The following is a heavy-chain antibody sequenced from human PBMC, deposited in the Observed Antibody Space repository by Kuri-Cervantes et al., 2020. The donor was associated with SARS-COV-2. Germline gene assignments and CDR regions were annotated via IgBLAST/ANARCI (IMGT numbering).Heavy chain of an antibody. CDR3: ARDKLQFDAFDI. CDR2: IIPIFGTA. J-gene: IGHJ3*02. Sequence: SVKVSCKASGGTFSSYAISWVRQAPGQGLEWMGGIIPIFGTANYAQKFQGRVTVTADESTSTAYMELSSLRSEDTAVYYCARDKLQFDAFDIWGQGTMVTVSS. D-gene: IGHD5-24*01. CDR1: GGTFSSYA. V-gene: IGHV1-69*13.